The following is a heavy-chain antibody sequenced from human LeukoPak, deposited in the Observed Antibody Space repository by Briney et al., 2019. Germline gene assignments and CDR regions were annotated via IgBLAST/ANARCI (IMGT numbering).Heavy chain of an antibody. CDR1: GGSIRSGDSY. D-gene: IGHD5-12*01. J-gene: IGHJ4*02. CDR3: ARDRSGYDYIDY. V-gene: IGHV4-30-4*08. CDR2: IFYNGNT. Sequence: SETLSLTCTVSGGSIRSGDSYWSWIRQPPGQGLEWIGYIFYNGNTYYNPSLKSRVTMSVDTSKNQFSLKLSSVTAADTAVYYCARDRSGYDYIDYWGQGTLVTVSA.